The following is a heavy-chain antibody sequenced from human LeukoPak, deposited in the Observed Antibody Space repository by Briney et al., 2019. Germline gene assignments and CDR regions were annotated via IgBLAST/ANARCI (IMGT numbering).Heavy chain of an antibody. CDR2: IKSKTDGGTT. V-gene: IGHV3-15*01. J-gene: IGHJ4*02. CDR1: GFTFSNAW. Sequence: GGSLRLSCAASGFTFSNAWMSWVRQAPGKGLEWVGRIKSKTDGGTTDYAAPVKGRFTISRADSKNTLYLQMNSLKTEDTAVYYCTTSLYSSSWYGDFDYWGQGTLVTVSS. D-gene: IGHD6-13*01. CDR3: TTSLYSSSWYGDFDY.